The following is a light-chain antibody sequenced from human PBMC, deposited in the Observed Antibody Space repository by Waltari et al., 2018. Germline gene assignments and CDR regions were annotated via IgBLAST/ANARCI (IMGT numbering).Light chain of an antibody. V-gene: IGLV2-11*01. J-gene: IGLJ3*02. CDR2: DVT. Sequence: ALTQPRSVSGSPGQSVTISCTVTTSDVGGYNYVSWYQHHPGKAPRLMIFDVTHRPSGVPARFSGSKSANTASLTISGLQAEDEADYYCCSFAGTYTWVFGGGTKVTVL. CDR3: CSFAGTYTWV. CDR1: TSDVGGYNY.